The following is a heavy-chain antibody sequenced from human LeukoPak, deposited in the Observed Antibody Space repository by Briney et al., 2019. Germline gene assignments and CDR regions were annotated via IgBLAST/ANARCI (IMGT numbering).Heavy chain of an antibody. CDR1: GFTFSDYY. D-gene: IGHD1-7*01. Sequence: GGSLRLSCAASGFTFSDYYMSWIRQAPGKGLGWVSYISSSGSTIYYADSVKGRFTISRDNAKNSLYLQMNSRRADDTAVYYCSKGVGLYNWNYGGGYYFDYWGQGTLVTVSS. J-gene: IGHJ4*02. CDR3: SKGVGLYNWNYGGGYYFDY. CDR2: ISSSGSTI. V-gene: IGHV3-11*04.